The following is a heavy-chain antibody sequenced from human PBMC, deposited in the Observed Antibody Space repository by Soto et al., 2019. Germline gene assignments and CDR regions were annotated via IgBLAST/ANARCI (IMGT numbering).Heavy chain of an antibody. V-gene: IGHV1-8*01. CDR2: MNPRSGAT. CDR1: GDNFTNFD. D-gene: IGHD3-3*01. Sequence: SVKVSCKPSGDNFTNFDMHWVRQAPGRWLMGMGWMNPRSGATGTANKFACRVTMSRETCPRPIFMQATRLRSEDTAIYYCARLAEYCIGITCYAHFGIWSRGT. J-gene: IGHJ4*02. CDR3: ARLAEYCIGITCYAHFGI.